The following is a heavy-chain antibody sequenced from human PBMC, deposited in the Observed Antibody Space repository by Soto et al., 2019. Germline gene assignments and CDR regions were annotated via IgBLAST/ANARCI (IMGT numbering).Heavy chain of an antibody. CDR1: GGSISSGGYY. V-gene: IGHV4-31*03. D-gene: IGHD3-3*01. J-gene: IGHJ6*02. CDR2: IYYSGST. Sequence: QVQLQESGPGLVKPSQTLSLTCTVSGGSISSGGYYWSWIRQHPGKGLEWIGYIYYSGSTYYNPSLKSRVTISVDTSKNQFSLKLSSVTAADTAVYYSARDRGYDFWSGYYIDYYYYYGMDVWGQGTTVTVSS. CDR3: ARDRGYDFWSGYYIDYYYYYGMDV.